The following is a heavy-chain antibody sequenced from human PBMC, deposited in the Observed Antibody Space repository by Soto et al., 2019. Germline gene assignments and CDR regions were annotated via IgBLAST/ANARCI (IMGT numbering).Heavy chain of an antibody. Sequence: GGSLRLSCAASGFTFSSYAMHWVRQAPGKGLEWVAVISYDGSNKYYADSVKGRFTISRDNSKNTLYLQMNSLRAEDTAVYYCAREITMVRGVIQTNYYYYGMDVWGQGTTVTVSS. V-gene: IGHV3-30-3*01. CDR1: GFTFSSYA. CDR2: ISYDGSNK. D-gene: IGHD3-10*01. CDR3: AREITMVRGVIQTNYYYYGMDV. J-gene: IGHJ6*02.